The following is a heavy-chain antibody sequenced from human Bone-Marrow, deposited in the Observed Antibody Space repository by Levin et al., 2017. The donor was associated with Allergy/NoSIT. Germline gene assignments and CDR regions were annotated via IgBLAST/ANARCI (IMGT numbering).Heavy chain of an antibody. J-gene: IGHJ5*01. D-gene: IGHD4-17*01. CDR2: INRNGGTT. CDR3: AKEGSFYGDFAFDS. CDR1: GFTFSSYV. Sequence: PGGSLRLSCAASGFTFSSYVMNWVRQAPGKGLEWVSGINRNGGTTYYADSVRGRFTISRDNSKNTLYLQMNSLRAEDTALYYCAKEGSFYGDFAFDSWGQGTLVTVSS. V-gene: IGHV3-23*01.